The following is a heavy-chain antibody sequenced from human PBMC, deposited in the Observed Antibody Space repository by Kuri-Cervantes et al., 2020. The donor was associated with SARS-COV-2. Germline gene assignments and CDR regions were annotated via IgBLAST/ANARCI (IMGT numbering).Heavy chain of an antibody. CDR3: AREDSYGYGDY. D-gene: IGHD5-18*01. CDR1: GFTFSSYS. CDR2: ISSSSSYI. Sequence: GESRKISCAASGFTFSSYSMNWVRQAPGKGLEWVSSISSSSSYIYYADSVKGRFTISRDNAKNSLYLQMNSLRAEDTAVYYCAREDSYGYGDYWGQGTLVTVSS. J-gene: IGHJ4*02. V-gene: IGHV3-21*01.